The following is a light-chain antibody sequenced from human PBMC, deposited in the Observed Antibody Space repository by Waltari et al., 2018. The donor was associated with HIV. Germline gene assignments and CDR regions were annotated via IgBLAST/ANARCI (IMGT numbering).Light chain of an antibody. CDR2: AAS. Sequence: IQMTQTPPFLAAFVGDRVAITCRPNQSISTYLNWYQQKPRKAPQHLIYAASTLQSGVPPRFSGSRSWTNFTLTISSLQPEDFASYYCQQRYTTPPHTFGQGTKLGIK. J-gene: IGKJ2*01. CDR3: QQRYTTPPHT. CDR1: QSISTY. V-gene: IGKV1-39*01.